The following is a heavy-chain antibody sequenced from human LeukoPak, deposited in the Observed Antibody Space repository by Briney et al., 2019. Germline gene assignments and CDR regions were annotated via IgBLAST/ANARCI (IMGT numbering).Heavy chain of an antibody. J-gene: IGHJ4*02. CDR1: GGTFSSYA. CDR2: IIPIFGTA. CDR3: ARDLGYCSGGSCRIFDY. Sequence: SVKVSCKASGGTFSSYAISWVRQAPGQGLEWMGRIIPIFGTANYAQKFQGRVTITTDESTSTAYLEMSSLRSEDTAVYYCARDLGYCSGGSCRIFDYWGQGTLVTVSS. D-gene: IGHD2-15*01. V-gene: IGHV1-69*05.